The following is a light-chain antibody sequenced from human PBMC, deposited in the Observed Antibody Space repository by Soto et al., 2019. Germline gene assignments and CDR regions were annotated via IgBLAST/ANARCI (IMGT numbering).Light chain of an antibody. CDR3: QQDYTSYT. CDR2: DAS. CDR1: QNISNW. Sequence: DIQMTQSPSTLSASVGERVTITCRASQNISNWLAWYQQRPGRAPNLLIHDASTLESGVTSRFSSSGSVTEFLLTSSSLHHDYFANYYYQQDYTSYTFGQGTKLEIK. J-gene: IGKJ2*01. V-gene: IGKV1-5*01.